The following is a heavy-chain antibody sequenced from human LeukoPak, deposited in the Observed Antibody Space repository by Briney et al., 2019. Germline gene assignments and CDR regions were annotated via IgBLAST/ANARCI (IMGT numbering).Heavy chain of an antibody. CDR2: ISGSGGST. D-gene: IGHD5-18*01. J-gene: IGHJ4*02. CDR3: AKGEGYSYGYGFDY. CDR1: GGSFSGYY. V-gene: IGHV3-23*01. Sequence: ETLSLTCAVYGGSFSGYYWSWIRQAPGKGLEWVSAISGSGGSTYYADSVKGRFTISRGNSKNTLYLQMNSLRAEDTAVYYCAKGEGYSYGYGFDYWGQGTLVTVSS.